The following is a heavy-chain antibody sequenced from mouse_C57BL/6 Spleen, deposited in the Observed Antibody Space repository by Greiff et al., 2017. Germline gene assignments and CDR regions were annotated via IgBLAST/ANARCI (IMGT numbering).Heavy chain of an antibody. Sequence: EVHLVESGGGLVQPGGSLSLSCAASGFTFTDYYMSWVRQPPGKALEWLGFIRNKANGYTTEYSASVKGRFTISRDNSQSILYLQMNALRAEDSATYYCARYGSSYGWYFDVWGTGTTVTVSS. CDR2: IRNKANGYTT. V-gene: IGHV7-3*01. CDR1: GFTFTDYY. D-gene: IGHD1-1*01. CDR3: ARYGSSYGWYFDV. J-gene: IGHJ1*03.